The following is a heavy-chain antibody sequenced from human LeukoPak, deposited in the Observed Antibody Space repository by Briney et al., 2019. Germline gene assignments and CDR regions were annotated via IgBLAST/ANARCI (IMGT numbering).Heavy chain of an antibody. J-gene: IGHJ4*02. CDR3: ARGDYYDSSCYSTGYYFDY. CDR1: GGSFSGYY. CDR2: INHSGST. D-gene: IGHD3-22*01. Sequence: SETLSLTCAVYGGSFSGYYWSWIRQPPGKGLEWIGEINHSGSTNYDPSLKSRVTISVDTSKNQFSLKLSSVTAADTAVYYCARGDYYDSSCYSTGYYFDYWGQGTLVTVSS. V-gene: IGHV4-34*01.